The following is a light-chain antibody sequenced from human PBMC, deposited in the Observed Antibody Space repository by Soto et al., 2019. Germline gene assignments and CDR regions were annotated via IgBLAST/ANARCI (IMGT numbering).Light chain of an antibody. CDR3: QQYDSSPRT. J-gene: IGKJ1*01. V-gene: IGKV3-20*01. Sequence: ELVLTQSPGTLSLSPGERATLSCRASQGLSSRNLAWYQQKPGQAPRPLIYGVSSRATGIPDRFSGSGSGTDFTLTISRLEPEDFAVYYCQQYDSSPRTFGQGTKVDIK. CDR1: QGLSSRN. CDR2: GVS.